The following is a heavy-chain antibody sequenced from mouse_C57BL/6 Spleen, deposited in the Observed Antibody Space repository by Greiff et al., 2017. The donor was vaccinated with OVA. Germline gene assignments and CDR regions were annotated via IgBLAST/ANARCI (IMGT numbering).Heavy chain of an antibody. CDR3: ATRGLRYAMDY. J-gene: IGHJ4*01. Sequence: VQLKESGPGLVAPSQSLSITCTVSGFSLTSYGVSWVRQPPGKGLEWLGVIWGDGSTNYHSALISRLSISKDNSTSQVYLKLTSLQTHDTATYDCATRGLRYAMDYWGQGTSVTVSS. V-gene: IGHV2-3*01. CDR2: IWGDGST. CDR1: GFSLTSYG. D-gene: IGHD3-1*01.